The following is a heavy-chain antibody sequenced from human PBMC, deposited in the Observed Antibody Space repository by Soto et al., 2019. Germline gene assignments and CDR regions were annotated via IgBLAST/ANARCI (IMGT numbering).Heavy chain of an antibody. D-gene: IGHD6-19*01. V-gene: IGHV5-51*01. CDR1: GYSFTSYW. J-gene: IGHJ4*02. CDR3: ARRPYSSGWAFDY. Sequence: GESLKISCKGSGYSFTSYWIGWVRQMPGKGLEWMGIIYPGGSDTRYSPSFQGQVTISADKSISTAYLQWSSLKASDTAMYYCARRPYSSGWAFDYWGQGTLVTVSS. CDR2: IYPGGSDT.